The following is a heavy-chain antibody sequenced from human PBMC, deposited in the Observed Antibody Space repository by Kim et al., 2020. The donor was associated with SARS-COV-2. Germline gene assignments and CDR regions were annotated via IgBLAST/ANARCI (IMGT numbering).Heavy chain of an antibody. Sequence: GGSLRLSCAASGFTFSDYYMSWIHQAPGKGLEWVSYISSSSSYTNYADSVKGRFTISRDNAKNSLYLQMNSLRAEDTAVYYCARGAYSNYEDYWGQGTLVTVSS. D-gene: IGHD4-4*01. CDR1: GFTFSDYY. CDR2: ISSSSSYT. J-gene: IGHJ4*02. V-gene: IGHV3-11*06. CDR3: ARGAYSNYEDY.